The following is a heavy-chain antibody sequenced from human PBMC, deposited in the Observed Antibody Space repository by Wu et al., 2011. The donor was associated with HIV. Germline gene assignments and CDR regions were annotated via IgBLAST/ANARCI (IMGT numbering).Heavy chain of an antibody. CDR2: LDPEDGET. V-gene: IGHV1-69-2*01. Sequence: EVQLVQSGSEVKKPGATVKISCKASGYTFTDDYIHWVQQAPEKGFEWVGLLDPEDGETRYSEKFQGRVTMVADTSLDTAYMQLTSLRSEDTAVFYRARQIRGLNEFDVWGQGTLVTVSS. CDR3: ARQIRGLNEFDV. J-gene: IGHJ4*02. CDR1: GYTFTDDY. D-gene: IGHD3-10*01.